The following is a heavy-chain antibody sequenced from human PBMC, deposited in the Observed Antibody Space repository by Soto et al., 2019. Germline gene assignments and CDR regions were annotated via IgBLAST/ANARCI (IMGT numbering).Heavy chain of an antibody. V-gene: IGHV3-30-3*01. CDR3: ARGLGDFDWRLPFGY. Sequence: QVQLVESGGGVVQPGRSLRLSCAASGFTFKNYAMHWVRQAPGKGLEWVAVISYDGSIEFYADSVKGRFTISRDDFKNTMFLQMGSLRVEATAVYYCARGLGDFDWRLPFGYWGQGTLVTVSS. D-gene: IGHD3-9*01. CDR2: ISYDGSIE. J-gene: IGHJ4*02. CDR1: GFTFKNYA.